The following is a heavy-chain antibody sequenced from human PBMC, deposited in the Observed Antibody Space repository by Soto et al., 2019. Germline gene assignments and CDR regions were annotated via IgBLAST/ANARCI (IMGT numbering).Heavy chain of an antibody. CDR3: ARPIVGATWNYYYGMDV. CDR2: ITSSSNI. Sequence: GGSLRLSCAASGFTFSDFHMSWIRQAPGKGLEWVSYITSSSNIYYADSVKGRFNISKDNSKNTLYIQMKSLRAEDTSVYYFARPIVGATWNYYYGMDVWGQGTTVTVSS. D-gene: IGHD1-26*01. CDR1: GFTFSDFH. J-gene: IGHJ6*02. V-gene: IGHV3-11*01.